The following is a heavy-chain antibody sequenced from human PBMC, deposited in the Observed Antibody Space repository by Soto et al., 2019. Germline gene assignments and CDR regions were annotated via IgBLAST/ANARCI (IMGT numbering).Heavy chain of an antibody. D-gene: IGHD5-18*01. CDR1: GFTLSSYA. V-gene: IGHV3-30*18. Sequence: GSLSLSCAASGFTLSSYAMHWVRPAPGKGLEWVAVISYDGSNKYYADSVKGRFTISRDNSKNTMYLQMNSLRAEDTAVYYCAKDGYSHGLVDDWGQGTLVIVSA. CDR3: AKDGYSHGLVDD. CDR2: ISYDGSNK. J-gene: IGHJ4*02.